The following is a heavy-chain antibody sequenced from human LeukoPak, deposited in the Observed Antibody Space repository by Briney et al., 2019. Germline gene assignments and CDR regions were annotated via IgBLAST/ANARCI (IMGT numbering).Heavy chain of an antibody. CDR3: AMYRGYTYGYPFDY. CDR1: GFTFSSYG. V-gene: IGHV3-30*02. D-gene: IGHD5-18*01. CDR2: IRYDGSNK. Sequence: GGSLRLSCGASGFTFSSYGMHWVRQAPGKGLEWVAFIRYDGSNKYYADSVKGRFTISRDNSKNTLYLQMNSLRAEDTAVYYCAMYRGYTYGYPFDYWGQGTLVTVSA. J-gene: IGHJ4*02.